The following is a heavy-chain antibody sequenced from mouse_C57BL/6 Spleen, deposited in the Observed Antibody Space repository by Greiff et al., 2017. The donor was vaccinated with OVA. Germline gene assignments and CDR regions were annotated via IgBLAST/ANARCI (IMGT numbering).Heavy chain of an antibody. V-gene: IGHV5-9-1*02. CDR2: ISSGGDYI. CDR3: TTYYGSSYYYAMDY. CDR1: GFTFSSYA. J-gene: IGHJ4*01. D-gene: IGHD1-1*01. Sequence: EVKVVESGEGLVKPGGSLKLSCAASGFTFSSYAMSWVRQTPEKRLEWVAYISSGGDYIYYADTVKGRFTISRDNARNTLYLQMSSLKSEDTAMYYCTTYYGSSYYYAMDYWGQGTSVTVSS.